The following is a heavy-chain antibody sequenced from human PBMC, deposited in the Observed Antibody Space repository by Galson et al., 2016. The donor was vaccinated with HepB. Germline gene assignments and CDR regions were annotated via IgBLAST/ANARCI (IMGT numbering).Heavy chain of an antibody. CDR3: EKEWYWSAVL. Sequence: SLRLSCAASGFTFSNYAMRWVRQAPGRGLEWVSTISDNSDRTYYDDYVKGRFTISRDNSKNTLYLQMNSLRAEDTAVYYWEKEWYWSAVLWGQGTLVTVSS. CDR2: ISDNSDRT. V-gene: IGHV3-23*01. J-gene: IGHJ4*02. CDR1: GFTFSNYA. D-gene: IGHD3-3*01.